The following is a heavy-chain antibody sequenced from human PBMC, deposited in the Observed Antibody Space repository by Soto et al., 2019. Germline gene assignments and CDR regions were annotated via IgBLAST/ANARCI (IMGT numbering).Heavy chain of an antibody. V-gene: IGHV1-69*12. J-gene: IGHJ6*02. CDR1: GGIFSTYA. CDR3: ARSPYSSSLDYYFGMDV. Sequence: QVQLVQSGAEVKKPGSSVKVSCKAFGGIFSTYAISWVRQAPGQGLEWMGGIVPIFGKTTYAQKFQGRVRITADESTSQAYMEVSSLASEDTAVYYCARSPYSSSLDYYFGMDVWGQGTTVTVSS. D-gene: IGHD6-6*01. CDR2: IVPIFGKT.